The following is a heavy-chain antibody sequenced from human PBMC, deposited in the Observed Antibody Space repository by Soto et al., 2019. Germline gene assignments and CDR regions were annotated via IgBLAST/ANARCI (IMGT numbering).Heavy chain of an antibody. D-gene: IGHD2-2*01. CDR2: IIPICGTA. CDR1: GGSFRRYA. Sequence: SVTVSCQASGGSFRRYAISWVRQAPGQGLEWMGGIIPICGTANYAQKFQGRVTITADKSTSTAYMKLSSLRAEDTAVYYCARVEYGCSSTSCPFDYWGQGTLVTVSS. V-gene: IGHV1-69*06. J-gene: IGHJ4*02. CDR3: ARVEYGCSSTSCPFDY.